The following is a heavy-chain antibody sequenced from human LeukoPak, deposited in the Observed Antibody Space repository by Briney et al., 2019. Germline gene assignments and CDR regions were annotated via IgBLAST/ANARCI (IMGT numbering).Heavy chain of an antibody. CDR3: ARVPYYDFWSAHAFDI. CDR2: IYTSGST. Sequence: SETLSLTCTVSGGSISSYYWSWIRQPAGKGLEWIGRIYTSGSTNYNPSLKSRVTMSVDTSKNQFSLKLSSVTAADTAVYYCARVPYYDFWSAHAFDIWGQGTMVTVSS. V-gene: IGHV4-4*07. CDR1: GGSISSYY. J-gene: IGHJ3*02. D-gene: IGHD3-3*01.